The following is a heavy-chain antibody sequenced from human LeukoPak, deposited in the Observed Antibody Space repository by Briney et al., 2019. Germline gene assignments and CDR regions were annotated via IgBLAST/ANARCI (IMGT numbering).Heavy chain of an antibody. CDR1: GFTFSSYS. CDR2: IYYSGST. D-gene: IGHD5-12*01. CDR3: AREYRGYSGYDYIDYYYMDV. Sequence: GSLRLSCAASGFTFSSYSMNWVRQAPGKGLEWIGSIYYSGSTYYNPSLKSRVTISVDTSKNQFSLKLSSVTAADTAVYYYAREYRGYSGYDYIDYYYMDVWGKGTTVTVSS. V-gene: IGHV4-39*07. J-gene: IGHJ6*03.